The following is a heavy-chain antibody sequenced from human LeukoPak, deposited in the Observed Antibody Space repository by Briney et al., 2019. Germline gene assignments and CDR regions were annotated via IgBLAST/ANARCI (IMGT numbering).Heavy chain of an antibody. V-gene: IGHV3-30-3*01. D-gene: IGHD3-22*01. CDR2: ISYDGSNK. J-gene: IGHJ4*02. Sequence: SGGSLRLSCAASGFTFSSYAMHCVREARGKGGEGVAVISYDGSNKYYADSVKGRFTISRDNSKNTLYLQMNSLRAEDTAVYYCARAAGGVVVITNMDYWGQGTLVTVSS. CDR1: GFTFSSYA. CDR3: ARAAGGVVVITNMDY.